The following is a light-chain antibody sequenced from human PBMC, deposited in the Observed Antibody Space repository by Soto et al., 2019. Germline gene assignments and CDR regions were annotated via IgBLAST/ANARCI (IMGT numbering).Light chain of an antibody. J-gene: IGKJ5*01. Sequence: EIVMTQSPGSLSVSPGERATLSCRASQSVTTNLAWYQQKPGQAPRRLIYGASIRATGIPARFSGSGSGTEVTLTISSLQSDDFAVYHCQQYSNWPLITFGQGTRLEI. CDR2: GAS. V-gene: IGKV3-15*01. CDR3: QQYSNWPLIT. CDR1: QSVTTN.